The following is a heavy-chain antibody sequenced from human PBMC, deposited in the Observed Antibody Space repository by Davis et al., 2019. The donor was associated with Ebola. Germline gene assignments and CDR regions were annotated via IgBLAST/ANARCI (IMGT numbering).Heavy chain of an antibody. CDR1: GFTFSRYW. CDR2: ISSDGGIT. Sequence: PGGSLRLSCAASGFTFSRYWMHWVRQAPGKGLVYVSRISSDGGITSYADSVKGRFTISRDNSKNTLYLQMNSLRAEDTAVYYCAKEGDGSYFDYWGQGTLVTVSS. V-gene: IGHV3-74*01. CDR3: AKEGDGSYFDY. J-gene: IGHJ4*02. D-gene: IGHD5-24*01.